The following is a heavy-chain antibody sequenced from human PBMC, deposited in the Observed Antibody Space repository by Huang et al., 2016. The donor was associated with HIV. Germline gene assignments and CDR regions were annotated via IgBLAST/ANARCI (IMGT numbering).Heavy chain of an antibody. CDR3: ATKTAGMDI. V-gene: IGHV3-7*01. D-gene: IGHD1-7*01. J-gene: IGHJ6*02. CDR1: TFTCGAYW. Sequence: VESGGRSVQPGGSIKLSCVGSTFTCGAYWMSWVRQPQVKGLEWVANIKQDESEKDYVDSVKGRFNISRDNARKVLFLEMDDLRVEDTAIYFCATKTAGMDIWGQGTTVTVSS. CDR2: IKQDESEK.